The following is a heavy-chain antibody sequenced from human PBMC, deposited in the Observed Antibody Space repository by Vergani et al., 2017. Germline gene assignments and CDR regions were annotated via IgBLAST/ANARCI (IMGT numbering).Heavy chain of an antibody. Sequence: QVQLVESGGGVVQPGRSLRLSCAASGFTFSSYGMHWVRQAPGKGLEWVAVIWYDESNKYYADSVKGRFTISRDNSQNTLYLQMNSLRAEDTAVYYCARGRAKRFGECYPFDDWGQGTLVIGSS. V-gene: IGHV3-33*01. J-gene: IGHJ4*02. D-gene: IGHD3-10*01. CDR2: IWYDESNK. CDR1: GFTFSSYG. CDR3: ARGRAKRFGECYPFDD.